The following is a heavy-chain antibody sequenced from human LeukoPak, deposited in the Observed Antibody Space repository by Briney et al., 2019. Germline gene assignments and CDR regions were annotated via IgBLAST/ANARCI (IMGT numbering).Heavy chain of an antibody. J-gene: IGHJ4*02. V-gene: IGHV3-23*01. CDR1: GFTFSSYA. CDR2: ISGSGGST. Sequence: GGSLRLSCAASGFTFSSYAMSWVRQAPGKGLEWVSAISGSGGSTYYADSVKGRFTISRDNSKNTLYLQMNSLRAEDTAVYYCASDIVVVVAASPFMDYWGQGTLATVSS. D-gene: IGHD2-15*01. CDR3: ASDIVVVVAASPFMDY.